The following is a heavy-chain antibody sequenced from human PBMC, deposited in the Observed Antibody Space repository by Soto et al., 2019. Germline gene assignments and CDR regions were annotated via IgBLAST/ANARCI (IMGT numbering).Heavy chain of an antibody. Sequence: ASVKVSCKASGYTFTSYAMHWVRQAPGQRLEWMGWINAGNGNTKYPQKFQGRVTITRDTSASTAYMELSSLRSEDAAVYYCARYRMMYSYYYGMDVWGQGTTVTVSS. J-gene: IGHJ6*02. CDR2: INAGNGNT. D-gene: IGHD2-8*01. V-gene: IGHV1-3*01. CDR3: ARYRMMYSYYYGMDV. CDR1: GYTFTSYA.